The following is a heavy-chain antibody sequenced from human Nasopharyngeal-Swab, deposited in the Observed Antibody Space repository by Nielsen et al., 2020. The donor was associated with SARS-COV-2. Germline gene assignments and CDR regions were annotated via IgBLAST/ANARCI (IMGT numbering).Heavy chain of an antibody. Sequence: GESLKISCAASGFNFSESAIHWVRQASGKGLEWVGSIRSKGNNYATAYSASVKGRFIIFRDDPTNTAYLQMNSLKTEDTAMYYCTRCGGGCYSGRDYWGQGTLVTVSS. CDR1: GFNFSESA. CDR3: TRCGGGCYSGRDY. CDR2: IRSKGNNYAT. D-gene: IGHD2-15*01. J-gene: IGHJ4*02. V-gene: IGHV3-73*01.